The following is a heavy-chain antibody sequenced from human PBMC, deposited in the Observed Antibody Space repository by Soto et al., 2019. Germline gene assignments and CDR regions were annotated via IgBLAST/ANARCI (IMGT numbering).Heavy chain of an antibody. V-gene: IGHV1-3*01. CDR3: ARDSGYDVNDAFDI. CDR1: GYTFTSYA. J-gene: IGHJ3*02. CDR2: INAGNGNT. D-gene: IGHD5-12*01. Sequence: VASVKVSCKASGYTFTSYAMHWVRQAPGQRLEWMGWINAGNGNTKYSQKFQGRVTITRDTSASTAYMELSSLRSEDTAVYYCARDSGYDVNDAFDIWGQGTMVTVSS.